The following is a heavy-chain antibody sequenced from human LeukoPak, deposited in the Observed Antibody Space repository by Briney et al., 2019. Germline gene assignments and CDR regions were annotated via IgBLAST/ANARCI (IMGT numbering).Heavy chain of an antibody. J-gene: IGHJ3*02. V-gene: IGHV3-74*01. CDR2: INSGGSYT. CDR3: ATELRESGASSRNAFDI. D-gene: IGHD2-15*01. CDR1: GFTFSTYW. Sequence: PGGSLRLSRTASGFTFSTYWLHWVRQAPGKGLVWVSLINSGGSYTDFADSVKGRFTISRDNAQSTLYLQMNSLRVEDTAVYYCATELRESGASSRNAFDIWGQGAVVSVSS.